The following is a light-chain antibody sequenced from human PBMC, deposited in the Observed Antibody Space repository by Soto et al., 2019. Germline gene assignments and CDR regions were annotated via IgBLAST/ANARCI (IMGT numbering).Light chain of an antibody. V-gene: IGLV2-8*01. CDR3: GSYAASNNFYFV. CDR2: EVT. Sequence: QSALTQPPSASESPGQSVTISCTGTSSDVGGYNYVSWYQQYPGRAPKLMIYEVTKRPSGVPDRFSGSKSGNTASLTVSGLQAEDEADYYCGSYAASNNFYFVFGGGTKLTVL. CDR1: SSDVGGYNY. J-gene: IGLJ3*02.